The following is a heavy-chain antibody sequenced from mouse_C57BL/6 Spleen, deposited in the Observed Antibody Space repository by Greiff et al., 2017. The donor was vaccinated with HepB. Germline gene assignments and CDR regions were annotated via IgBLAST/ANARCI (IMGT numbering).Heavy chain of an antibody. D-gene: IGHD2-2*01. V-gene: IGHV1-82*01. CDR3: AREGYDEGYAMDY. Sequence: QVQLQQSGPELVKPGASVKISCKASGYAFSSSWMNWVKQRPGKGLEWIGRIYPGDGDTNYNGKFKGKATLTADKSSSTAYMQLSSLTSEDSAVYFCAREGYDEGYAMDYWGQGTSVTVSS. CDR2: IYPGDGDT. CDR1: GYAFSSSW. J-gene: IGHJ4*01.